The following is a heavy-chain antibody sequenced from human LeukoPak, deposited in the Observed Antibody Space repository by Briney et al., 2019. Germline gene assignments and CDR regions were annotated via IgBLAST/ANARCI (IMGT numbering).Heavy chain of an antibody. CDR3: ARISFPYYYYYGMDV. CDR1: GLTFSSFW. Sequence: GGSLRLSCEAPGLTFSSFWMSWVRKAPGKGREWVANIKQDGSEKYYVDSVKGRFTISRDNAKNSLYLQMNSLRAEDTAVYYCARISFPYYYYYGMDVWGQGTTVTVSS. CDR2: IKQDGSEK. D-gene: IGHD2/OR15-2a*01. V-gene: IGHV3-7*03. J-gene: IGHJ6*02.